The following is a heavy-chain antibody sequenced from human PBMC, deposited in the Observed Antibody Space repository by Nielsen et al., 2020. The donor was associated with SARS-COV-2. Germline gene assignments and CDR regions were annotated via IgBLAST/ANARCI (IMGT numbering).Heavy chain of an antibody. D-gene: IGHD2-15*01. Sequence: ASVKVSCKASGYTFTSYGVTWVRQAPGQGLEWMGRISSWNGNTRSAQKFQGRVSMTTDTSTTTAYMELRSLRSDDTATYYCVRDGRYCSGGTCYHLFDYWGRGTLVTVSS. CDR1: GYTFTSYG. CDR3: VRDGRYCSGGTCYHLFDY. CDR2: ISSWNGNT. V-gene: IGHV1-18*01. J-gene: IGHJ4*02.